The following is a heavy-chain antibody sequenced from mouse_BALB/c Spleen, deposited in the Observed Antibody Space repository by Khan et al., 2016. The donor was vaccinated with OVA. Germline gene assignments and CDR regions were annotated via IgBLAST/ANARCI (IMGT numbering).Heavy chain of an antibody. CDR1: GYTFTSYT. CDR3: ARDGAYYRNDGWFAY. CDR2: INPSSGYT. D-gene: IGHD2-14*01. J-gene: IGHJ3*01. Sequence: VQLQQSGAELARPGASVKMSCKASGYTFTSYTIHWIKQRPGQGLEWIGYINPSSGYTNYNQKFKDKATLTADKSSTTAYRQLSSLTSDDSAVYYCARDGAYYRNDGWFAYWGQGTLVTVSA. V-gene: IGHV1-4*01.